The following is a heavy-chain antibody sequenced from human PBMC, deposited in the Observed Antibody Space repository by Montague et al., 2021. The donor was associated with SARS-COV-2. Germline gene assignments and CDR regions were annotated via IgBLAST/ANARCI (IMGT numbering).Heavy chain of an antibody. Sequence: SLRLSCAASGFTFSSYAMSWVRQAPGKGLERVSAISGSGGSTYYADSVKGRFTISRDNSKNTLYLQMNSLRAEDTAVYYCAKDTIIQLWLRDYFDYWGQGTLVTVSS. J-gene: IGHJ4*02. CDR3: AKDTIIQLWLRDYFDY. D-gene: IGHD5-18*01. CDR2: ISGSGGST. CDR1: GFTFSSYA. V-gene: IGHV3-23*01.